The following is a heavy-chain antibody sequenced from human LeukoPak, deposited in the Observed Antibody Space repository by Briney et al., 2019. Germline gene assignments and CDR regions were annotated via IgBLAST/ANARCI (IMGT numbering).Heavy chain of an antibody. CDR1: GGTFSSYA. CDR3: ARGYDSSGYYLAY. Sequence: SVKVSCKASGGTFSSYAISWVRQAPGQGLEWMGGIIPIFGTANYAQKFQGRVTITADESTSTAYMELRSLRSDDTAVYYCARGYDSSGYYLAYWGQGTLVTVSS. V-gene: IGHV1-69*13. CDR2: IIPIFGTA. D-gene: IGHD3-22*01. J-gene: IGHJ4*02.